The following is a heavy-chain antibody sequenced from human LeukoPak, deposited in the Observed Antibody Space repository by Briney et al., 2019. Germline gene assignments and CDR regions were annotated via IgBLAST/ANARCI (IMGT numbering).Heavy chain of an antibody. CDR1: GYTFTGYY. V-gene: IGHV1-2*02. D-gene: IGHD5-12*01. J-gene: IGHJ6*03. CDR3: ARGVGFVGIVATIGDYYYYFYMDV. CDR2: INPNSGGT. Sequence: ASVKVSCKASGYTFTGYYMHWVRQAPGQGIEWMGWINPNSGGTHYAQKFQGRVTMTRDTSITTAYMELSRLRSDDTAVYYCARGVGFVGIVATIGDYYYYFYMDVWGKGTTVTVSS.